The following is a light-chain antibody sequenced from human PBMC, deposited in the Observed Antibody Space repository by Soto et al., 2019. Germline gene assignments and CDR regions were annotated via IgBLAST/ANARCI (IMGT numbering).Light chain of an antibody. Sequence: AIQLTQSPSSLSASVGDRVTITCRASQGISSYLAWYQQKPGKAPKLLMNDASSLESGVPSRFSGSGSGADFTLTISSLQPEDFATYYCQHFNNYPTFGQGTRLEI. CDR1: QGISSY. J-gene: IGKJ5*01. CDR2: DAS. V-gene: IGKV1D-13*01. CDR3: QHFNNYPT.